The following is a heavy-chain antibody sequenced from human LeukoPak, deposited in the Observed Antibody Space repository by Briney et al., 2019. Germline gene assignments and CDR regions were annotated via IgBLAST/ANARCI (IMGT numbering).Heavy chain of an antibody. V-gene: IGHV3-48*02. D-gene: IGHD2-21*02. J-gene: IGHJ4*02. CDR1: GLTLIVYT. CDR3: AKSDTYRFDY. Sequence: PGRSLRLSCSASGLTLIVYTMNSGPQAPRKGLEWFSYISSSSSIIYYADSVKGRLTISRDNAKNSLYLQMNSLRDEDTAVYYCAKSDTYRFDYWGQGTLVTVSS. CDR2: ISSSSSII.